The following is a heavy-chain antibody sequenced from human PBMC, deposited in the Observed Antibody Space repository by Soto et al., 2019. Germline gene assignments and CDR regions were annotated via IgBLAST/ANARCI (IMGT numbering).Heavy chain of an antibody. CDR2: ISHSGST. J-gene: IGHJ5*02. Sequence: PSETLSLTCTVSGGSIRGSYWSWIRQSPGKGLEWIGYISHSGSTNYNPSLKSRLTISADTSNNQFSLTLKYVTAADTAVYYCATLPPRIEVTVLPIPTWGQGTLVTVSS. CDR1: GGSIRGSY. V-gene: IGHV4-59*12. CDR3: ATLPPRIEVTVLPIPT. D-gene: IGHD2-15*01.